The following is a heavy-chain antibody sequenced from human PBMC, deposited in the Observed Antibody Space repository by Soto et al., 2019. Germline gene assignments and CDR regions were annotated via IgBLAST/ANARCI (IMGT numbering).Heavy chain of an antibody. Sequence: SETLSLTCTVSGGSISSYYWSWIRQPPGKGLEWIGYIYYSGSTNYNPSLKSRVTISVDTSKNQFSLKLSSVTAADTAVYYCARRVGGYDPRDNYYYYYYMDVWGKGTTVTVSS. V-gene: IGHV4-59*08. CDR3: ARRVGGYDPRDNYYYYYYMDV. J-gene: IGHJ6*03. CDR2: IYYSGST. CDR1: GGSISSYY. D-gene: IGHD5-12*01.